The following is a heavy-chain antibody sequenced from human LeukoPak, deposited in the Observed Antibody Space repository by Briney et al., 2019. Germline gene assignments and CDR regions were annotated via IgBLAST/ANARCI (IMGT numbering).Heavy chain of an antibody. CDR2: ISSSSSTI. Sequence: GGSLRLSCAASGFTFSDYYMSWIRQAPGKGLEWVSYISSSSSTIYYADSVKGRFTISRDNAKNSLYLQMNSLRAEDTAVYYCASTDYYDSSGYYFGGQGTLVTVSS. D-gene: IGHD3-22*01. CDR1: GFTFSDYY. V-gene: IGHV3-11*04. J-gene: IGHJ4*02. CDR3: ASTDYYDSSGYYF.